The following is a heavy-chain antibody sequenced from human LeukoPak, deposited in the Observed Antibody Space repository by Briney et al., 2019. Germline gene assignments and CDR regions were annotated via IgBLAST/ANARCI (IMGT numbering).Heavy chain of an antibody. Sequence: GGSLRLSCAASGFTFSSYAMSWVGQAPGKGLEWVSSIPRHGGSTYYADSVKGRFTISRDNSKNALYVQMNSLRVDDTAVYYCAKAPRFGDHAAEYFYYYMDVWGKGTTVTVSS. CDR2: IPRHGGST. CDR3: AKAPRFGDHAAEYFYYYMDV. CDR1: GFTFSSYA. V-gene: IGHV3-23*01. J-gene: IGHJ6*03. D-gene: IGHD3-16*01.